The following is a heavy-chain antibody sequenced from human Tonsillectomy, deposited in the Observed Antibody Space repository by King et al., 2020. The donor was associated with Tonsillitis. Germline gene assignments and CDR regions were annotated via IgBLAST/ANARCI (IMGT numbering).Heavy chain of an antibody. J-gene: IGHJ4*02. Sequence: QLVQSGGGVVQPGGSLRLSCAASGFTFSSYGMHWVRQAPGKGLEWVAFIRYDGINKYYADSVKGRFTISRDNSKNTLYLQMNSLRVEDTAVYYCAKDFARIPSFFDYLGQGTLVTVSS. CDR2: IRYDGINK. V-gene: IGHV3-30*02. D-gene: IGHD2-15*01. CDR3: AKDFARIPSFFDY. CDR1: GFTFSSYG.